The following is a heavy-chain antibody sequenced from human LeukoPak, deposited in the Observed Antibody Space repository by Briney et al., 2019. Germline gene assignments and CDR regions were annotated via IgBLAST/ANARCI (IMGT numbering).Heavy chain of an antibody. CDR2: ISSDGSNK. J-gene: IGHJ4*02. V-gene: IGHV3-30-3*01. CDR1: GFTFSSYP. CDR3: ARDGGRGWDFDY. D-gene: IGHD6-19*01. Sequence: GGSLRFSCAASGFTFSSYPMHWVRQAPGKGLEWVAVISSDGSNKYYADSVKGRFTISRDNAKNSLYLQMNSLRAEDTAVYYCARDGGRGWDFDYWGQGTLVTVSS.